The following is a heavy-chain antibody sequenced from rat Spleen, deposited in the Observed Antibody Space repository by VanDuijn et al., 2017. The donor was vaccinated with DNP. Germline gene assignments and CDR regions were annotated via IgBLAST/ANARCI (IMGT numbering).Heavy chain of an antibody. CDR2: IYNSGGST. J-gene: IGHJ2*01. Sequence: EVQVVESGGDLVQPGKSLKLSCVASGFTFNNYWMTWIRQVPGKGLEWVASIYNSGGSTYYPDSVKGRFTISRDNGKSILYLQMESLRSEDTATYYCAKDAFDYWGQGVMVTVSS. V-gene: IGHV5-31*01. CDR3: AKDAFDY. CDR1: GFTFNNYW.